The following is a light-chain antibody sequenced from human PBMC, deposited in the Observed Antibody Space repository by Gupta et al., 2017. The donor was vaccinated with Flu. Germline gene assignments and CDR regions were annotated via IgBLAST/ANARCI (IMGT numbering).Light chain of an antibody. CDR1: QRVKNNY. J-gene: IGKJ1*01. Sequence: DILSLSPGERAPRSFWASQRVKNNYLAWYQQRPGQPPRLLIYGASTSSAGFPDRFSGSGSGTEFTLTIIRLDPEDFAVYYCQHKCSSPDTFGHGPKVDIK. CDR3: QHKCSSPDT. V-gene: IGKV3-20*01. CDR2: GAS.